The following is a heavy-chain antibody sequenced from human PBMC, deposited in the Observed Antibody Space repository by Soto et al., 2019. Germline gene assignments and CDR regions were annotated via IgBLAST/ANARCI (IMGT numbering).Heavy chain of an antibody. Sequence: QVQLVQSGAEVKKPGSSVKVSCKASGDTFSSYSISWVRQAPGQGLKYVGGIIPVFPTANYAQKFQGRVTIIADESTSTAYMELSRLTSEDTAVYYCAANGGYNFGLAYWGQGTLVTVSS. CDR1: GDTFSSYS. J-gene: IGHJ4*02. D-gene: IGHD5-18*01. CDR3: AANGGYNFGLAY. V-gene: IGHV1-69*12. CDR2: IIPVFPTA.